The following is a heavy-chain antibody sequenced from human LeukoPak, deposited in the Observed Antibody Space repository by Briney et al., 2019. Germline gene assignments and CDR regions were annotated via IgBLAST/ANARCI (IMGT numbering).Heavy chain of an antibody. Sequence: GGSLRLSCAASGFTFSSYGMHWVRQAPGKGLEWVAVIWDEGSNKYYADSVKGRFTISRDNSKNTLYLQMNSLSAEDTAVYYCARAVGWQWLVRIDYWGQGTLVTVSS. J-gene: IGHJ4*02. D-gene: IGHD6-19*01. CDR2: IWDEGSNK. CDR1: GFTFSSYG. CDR3: ARAVGWQWLVRIDY. V-gene: IGHV3-33*01.